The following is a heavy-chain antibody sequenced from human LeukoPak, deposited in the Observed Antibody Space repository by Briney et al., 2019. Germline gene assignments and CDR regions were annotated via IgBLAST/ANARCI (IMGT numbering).Heavy chain of an antibody. J-gene: IGHJ5*02. CDR3: ARGVARYYDYVWGSYRKNWFDP. D-gene: IGHD3-16*02. CDR2: INHSGST. Sequence: SETLSLTCAVYGGSFSGYYWSWIRQPPGKGMEWIGEINHSGSTNYNPSLKSRVTISVDTSKNQFSLKLSSVTAADTAVYYCARGVARYYDYVWGSYRKNWFDPWGQGTLVTVSS. V-gene: IGHV4-34*01. CDR1: GGSFSGYY.